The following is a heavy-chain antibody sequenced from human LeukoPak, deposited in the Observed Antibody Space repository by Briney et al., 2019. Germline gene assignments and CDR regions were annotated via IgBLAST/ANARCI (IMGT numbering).Heavy chain of an antibody. CDR3: ARLWRQLVHDWFDP. Sequence: PSETLSLTCPVSAGSISSHYWSWIRQPPGKGLEWLGYIYYSGSTNYNPSLKSRVTISVDTSKNQFSLKLSSVTAADTAVYYCARLWRQLVHDWFDPWGQGTLVTVSS. J-gene: IGHJ5*02. CDR2: IYYSGST. CDR1: AGSISSHY. V-gene: IGHV4-59*11. D-gene: IGHD6-6*01.